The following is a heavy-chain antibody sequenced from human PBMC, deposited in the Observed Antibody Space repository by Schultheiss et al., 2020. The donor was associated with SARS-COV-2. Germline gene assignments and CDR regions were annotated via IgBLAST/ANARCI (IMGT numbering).Heavy chain of an antibody. D-gene: IGHD6-19*01. CDR2: INPNSGGT. CDR3: ARERAGYSSGWYPYYFDY. J-gene: IGHJ4*02. CDR1: GYTFTGYY. Sequence: ASVKVSCKASGYTFTGYYMHWVRQAPGQGLEWMGWINPNSGGTNYAQKFQGRVTMTTDTSTSTAYMELRSLRSDDTAVYYCARERAGYSSGWYPYYFDYWGQGTLVTVSS. V-gene: IGHV1-2*02.